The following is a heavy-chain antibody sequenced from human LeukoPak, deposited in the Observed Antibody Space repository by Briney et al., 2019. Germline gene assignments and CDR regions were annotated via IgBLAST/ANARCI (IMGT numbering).Heavy chain of an antibody. V-gene: IGHV3-11*05. D-gene: IGHD3-22*01. CDR1: GFIFSDYY. J-gene: IGHJ4*02. CDR3: ARDDSSGSHFDS. Sequence: GSLRLSCVTSGFIFSDYYMSWIRQAPGKGLEWISYISPSSSFANYADSIKGRFTTSRDNAKNSLFLHMNSLGAEDTAMYYCARDDSSGSHFDSWGQGTLVTVSS. CDR2: ISPSSSFA.